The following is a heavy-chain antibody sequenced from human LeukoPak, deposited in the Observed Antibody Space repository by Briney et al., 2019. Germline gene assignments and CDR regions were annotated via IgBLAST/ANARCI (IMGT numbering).Heavy chain of an antibody. Sequence: PGGSLRLSCAASGFTFSNAWMSWVRQAPGKGLEWVGRIKSKTDGGTTDYAAPVKGRFTISRDDSKNTLYLQMNSLKTEDTAVYYCTLHYYDSSGYDYWGQGTLVTVSS. CDR1: GFTFSNAW. CDR3: TLHYYDSSGYDY. D-gene: IGHD3-22*01. V-gene: IGHV3-15*01. J-gene: IGHJ4*02. CDR2: IKSKTDGGTT.